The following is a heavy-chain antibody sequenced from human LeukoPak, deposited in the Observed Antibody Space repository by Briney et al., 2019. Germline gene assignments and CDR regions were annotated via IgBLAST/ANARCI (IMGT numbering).Heavy chain of an antibody. V-gene: IGHV4-59*01. D-gene: IGHD1-1*01. CDR3: AKATGTLGN. Sequence: SETLSLTCTVSGGSISSYYWSWIRQPPGKGLEWIGYIYYSGSTNYNPSLKSRVTISVDTSKNQFSLKLSSVTAADTAVYYCAKATGTLGNWGQGTLVTVSS. CDR2: IYYSGST. J-gene: IGHJ4*02. CDR1: GGSISSYY.